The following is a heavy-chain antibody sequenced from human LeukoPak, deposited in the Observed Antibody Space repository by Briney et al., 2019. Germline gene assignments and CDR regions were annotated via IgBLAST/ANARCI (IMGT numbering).Heavy chain of an antibody. CDR2: MNPNSGNT. CDR3: ARVQRVKFPLRYYFDY. Sequence: ASVKVSCKASGYSLTSYDINWVRQASGQGLEWMGWMNPNSGNTVYAQKFQGRVTMTWSTSTSTAYMELSSLRSEDTAVYHCARVQRVKFPLRYYFDYWGQGTLVTVSS. CDR1: GYSLTSYD. D-gene: IGHD3-10*01. J-gene: IGHJ4*02. V-gene: IGHV1-8*01.